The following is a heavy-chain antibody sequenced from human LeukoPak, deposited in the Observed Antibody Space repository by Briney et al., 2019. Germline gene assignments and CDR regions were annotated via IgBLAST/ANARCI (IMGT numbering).Heavy chain of an antibody. CDR2: IRYDGSNK. D-gene: IGHD3-22*01. CDR1: GFTFSSYG. J-gene: IGHJ4*02. Sequence: GGSLRLSCAASGFTFSSYGMHWGRQAPGKGLEWVAFIRYDGSNKYYADSVKGRFTISRDNSKDTLYLQMNSLRAEDTAVYYCYYDSSGYYHFDDWGQGSLVTVSS. V-gene: IGHV3-30*02. CDR3: YYDSSGYYHFDD.